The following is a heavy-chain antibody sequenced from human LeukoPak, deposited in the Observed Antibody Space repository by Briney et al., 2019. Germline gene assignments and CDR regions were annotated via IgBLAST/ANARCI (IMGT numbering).Heavy chain of an antibody. D-gene: IGHD6-6*01. CDR3: AGGHGSSGVFWFDP. CDR1: GYTFTGYY. J-gene: IGHJ5*02. Sequence: ASVKVSCKASGYTFTGYYMHWVRQAPGQGLEWMGWINPNSGGANYAQKLQGRVTMTRDTSISTAYMKLSRLRSDDTAVYYCAGGHGSSGVFWFDPWGQGTLVTVSS. V-gene: IGHV1-2*02. CDR2: INPNSGGA.